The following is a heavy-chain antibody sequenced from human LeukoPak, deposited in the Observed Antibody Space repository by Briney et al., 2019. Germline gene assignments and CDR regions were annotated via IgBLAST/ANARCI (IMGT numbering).Heavy chain of an antibody. Sequence: GASVKVSCKASGYTFTSYYMHWVRQAPGQGLESMGIINPSGGSTSYAQKFQGRVTMTRDTSTSTVYMELSSLRSEDTAVYYCAREGSYCSSTSCEEGWFDPWGQGTLVTVSS. CDR2: INPSGGST. D-gene: IGHD2-2*01. CDR3: AREGSYCSSTSCEEGWFDP. V-gene: IGHV1-46*01. J-gene: IGHJ5*02. CDR1: GYTFTSYY.